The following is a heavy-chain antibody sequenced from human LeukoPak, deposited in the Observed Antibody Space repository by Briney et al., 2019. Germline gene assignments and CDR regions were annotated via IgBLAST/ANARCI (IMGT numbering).Heavy chain of an antibody. D-gene: IGHD3-3*01. Sequence: GESPKISCKGSGYSFTSYWIGWVRQMPGKGLEWMGIIYPGDSDTRYSPSFQGQVTISADKSISTAYLQWSSLKASDTAMYYCARQYYDFWGPLDVWGKGTTVTVSS. J-gene: IGHJ6*04. V-gene: IGHV5-51*01. CDR3: ARQYYDFWGPLDV. CDR1: GYSFTSYW. CDR2: IYPGDSDT.